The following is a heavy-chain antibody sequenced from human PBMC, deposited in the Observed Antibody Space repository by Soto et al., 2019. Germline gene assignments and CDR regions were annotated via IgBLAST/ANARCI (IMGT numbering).Heavy chain of an antibody. CDR1: GFTFSNYA. Sequence: GGSLRLSCAASGFTFSNYAMSWVRQAPGKGLEWVSAISGSGGSTYYADSVKGRFTISRDNSKNTLYLQMNSLRAEDTAVYYCAKEPGIVVVPAARGWFDPWGQGTLVTVSS. D-gene: IGHD2-2*01. J-gene: IGHJ5*02. CDR2: ISGSGGST. CDR3: AKEPGIVVVPAARGWFDP. V-gene: IGHV3-23*01.